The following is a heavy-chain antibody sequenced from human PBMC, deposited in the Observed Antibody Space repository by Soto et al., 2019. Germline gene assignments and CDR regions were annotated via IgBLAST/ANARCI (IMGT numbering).Heavy chain of an antibody. CDR1: GGSISSSNG. V-gene: IGHV4-4*02. CDR2: IYHSGST. J-gene: IGHJ6*02. CDR3: ARLLGYCSGGSYYYYRMDV. Sequence: SETLSLTCAVSGGSISSSNGWSWVRQPPGKGLEWIGEIYHSGSTNYNPSLKSRVTISVDKSKNQFSLKLSSVTAADTAVYYCARLLGYCSGGSYYYYRMDVWGQGTTVT. D-gene: IGHD2-15*01.